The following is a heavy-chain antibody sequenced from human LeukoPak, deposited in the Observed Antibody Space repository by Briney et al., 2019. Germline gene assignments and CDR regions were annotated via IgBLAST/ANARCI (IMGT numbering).Heavy chain of an antibody. CDR2: IYDSGST. V-gene: IGHV4-30-4*01. Sequence: PSQTLSLTCTVSGGSVSSGDYYWSRIRQPPGKGLEWIGYIYDSGSTYYNPSLKSRVTISVDTSKNQFSLKLSSVTAADTAVYYCARDQYGGDYYDSSGEYWGQGTLVTVSS. J-gene: IGHJ4*02. D-gene: IGHD3-22*01. CDR1: GGSVSSGDYY. CDR3: ARDQYGGDYYDSSGEY.